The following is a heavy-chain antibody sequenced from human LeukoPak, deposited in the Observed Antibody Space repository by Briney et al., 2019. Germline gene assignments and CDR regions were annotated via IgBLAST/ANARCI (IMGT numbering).Heavy chain of an antibody. CDR1: GVSFSDYY. Sequence: SETLSLTCAVYGVSFSDYYCSWIRQTPGKGLEWIGEVIHSGGTNLNPSLKSRVTISIETSKNQCTLKLRSVTAADTSVYFCARGHRLRGGLFDPWGQGTLVTVSS. CDR3: ARGHRLRGGLFDP. J-gene: IGHJ5*01. D-gene: IGHD3-10*01. V-gene: IGHV4-34*01. CDR2: VIHSGGT.